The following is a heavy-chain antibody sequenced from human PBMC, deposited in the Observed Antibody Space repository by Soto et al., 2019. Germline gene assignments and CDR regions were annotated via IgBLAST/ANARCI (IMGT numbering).Heavy chain of an antibody. V-gene: IGHV3-15*01. CDR3: TTDPYRYCSGGSCYSNY. CDR1: GFTFSNAW. J-gene: IGHJ4*02. D-gene: IGHD2-15*01. Sequence: EVQLVESGGGLVKPGGSLRLSCAASGFTFSNAWMSWVRQAPGKGMAWVGRIKSKTDGGTTDYAEPVKGRFTISRDDSKNTLYLQMNSLKTEDTAVYYCTTDPYRYCSGGSCYSNYWGQGTLVTVSS. CDR2: IKSKTDGGTT.